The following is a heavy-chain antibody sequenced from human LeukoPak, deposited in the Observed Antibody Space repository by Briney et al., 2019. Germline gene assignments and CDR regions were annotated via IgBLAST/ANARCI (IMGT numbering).Heavy chain of an antibody. D-gene: IGHD1-26*01. V-gene: IGHV4-39*07. Sequence: SETLSLTCTVSGGSISSSSYYWGWIRQPPGKGLEWIGSIYYSGSTNYNPSLKSRVTISVDTSKNQFSLKLSSVTAADTAVYYCARIMIGGSYRRPHNKGFDYWGQGALVTVSS. CDR2: IYYSGST. CDR3: ARIMIGGSYRRPHNKGFDY. CDR1: GGSISSSSYY. J-gene: IGHJ4*02.